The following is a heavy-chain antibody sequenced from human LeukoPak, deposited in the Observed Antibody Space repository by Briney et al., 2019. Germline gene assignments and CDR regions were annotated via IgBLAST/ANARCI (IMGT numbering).Heavy chain of an antibody. CDR1: GFTFSSYG. CDR3: AKVGATAGTLRIEYFQH. J-gene: IGHJ1*01. D-gene: IGHD6-13*01. CDR2: IGGSGRTT. V-gene: IGHV3-23*01. Sequence: PGGSLRLSCAASGFTFSSYGMSWVRQAPGKGLEWVSGIGGSGRTTYYADSVKGRFTISRDNSKNTLYLQMNSLRAEDTAVYFCAKVGATAGTLRIEYFQHWGQGTLVTVSS.